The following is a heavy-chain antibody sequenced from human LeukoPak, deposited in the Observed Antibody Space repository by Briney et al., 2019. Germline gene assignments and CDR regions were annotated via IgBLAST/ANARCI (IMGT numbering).Heavy chain of an antibody. J-gene: IGHJ4*02. CDR1: GGSISSGGYS. CDR3: AREYSGYERYFDY. CDR2: IYHSGST. D-gene: IGHD5-12*01. V-gene: IGHV4-30-2*01. Sequence: ASETLSLTCAVSGGSISSGGYSWSWIRQPAGKGLEWIGYIYHSGSTYYNPSLKSRVTISVDRSKNQFSLKLSSVTAADTAVYYCAREYSGYERYFDYWGQGTLVTVSS.